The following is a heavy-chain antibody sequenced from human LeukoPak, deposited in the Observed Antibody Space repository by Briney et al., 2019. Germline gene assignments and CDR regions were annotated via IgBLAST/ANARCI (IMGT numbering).Heavy chain of an antibody. V-gene: IGHV4-4*07. CDR1: GGSISSYY. D-gene: IGHD5-18*01. Sequence: SETLSLTCTVSGGSISSYYWSWIRQPAGKGLEWIGRIYTSGSTNYNPSLKSRVTMSVDTSKDQFSLKLSSVTAADTAVYYCARGSVDTAMVDYWGQGTLATVSS. CDR2: IYTSGST. CDR3: ARGSVDTAMVDY. J-gene: IGHJ4*02.